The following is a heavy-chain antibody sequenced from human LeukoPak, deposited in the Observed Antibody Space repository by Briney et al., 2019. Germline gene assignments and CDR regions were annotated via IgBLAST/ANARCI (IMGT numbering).Heavy chain of an antibody. CDR1: GFTFSSYS. D-gene: IGHD6-19*01. J-gene: IGHJ4*02. Sequence: GGSLRLSCAASGFTFSSYSMNSVRQAPGKGLEWVSSISSSSSYIYYADSVKGRFTISRDNAKNSLYLQMNSLRAEDTAVYYCARAVAGKKLYYFDYWGQGTLVTVSS. V-gene: IGHV3-21*01. CDR2: ISSSSSYI. CDR3: ARAVAGKKLYYFDY.